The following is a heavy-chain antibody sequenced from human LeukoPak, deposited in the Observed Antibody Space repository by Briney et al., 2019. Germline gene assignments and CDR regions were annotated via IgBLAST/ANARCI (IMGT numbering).Heavy chain of an antibody. J-gene: IGHJ4*02. CDR2: ISYSGDST. CDR3: AKSLSTVTTHCFDY. CDR1: GFTFSSCG. D-gene: IGHD4-17*01. V-gene: IGHV3-23*01. Sequence: GGSLRLSCAASGFTFSSCGMSWARQAPGKGLEWVSGISYSGDSTYSEDSVKGRFTISRDNSKNTLYLQMNSLRVEDTAVYYCAKSLSTVTTHCFDYWGQGTLVTVYS.